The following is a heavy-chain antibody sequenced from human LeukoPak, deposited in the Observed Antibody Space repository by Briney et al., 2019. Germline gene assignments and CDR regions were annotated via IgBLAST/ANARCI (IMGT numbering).Heavy chain of an antibody. V-gene: IGHV3-23*01. D-gene: IGHD6-13*01. J-gene: IGHJ6*03. Sequence: GESLRLSCAASGFTFSTSAISWVRQAPGKGLEWVSGISGSGGSTYYADSVKGRFTISRDNSKNTLYLQMNSLRAEDTAVYYCSSMDVWGKGTMVTVSS. CDR2: ISGSGGST. CDR3: SSMDV. CDR1: GFTFSTSA.